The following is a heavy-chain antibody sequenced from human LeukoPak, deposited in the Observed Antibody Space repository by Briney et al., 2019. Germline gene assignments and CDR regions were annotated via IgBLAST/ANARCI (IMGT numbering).Heavy chain of an antibody. V-gene: IGHV4-59*11. CDR1: GGSISSHY. Sequence: SETLSLTCTISGGSISSHYWSWIRQPPGKGLEWIGYIYYSGSTNYNPSLESRVTISVDTSKRRFSLKLSSVTAADTAVYYCARVLRRSRSYLDYWGQGTLVTVSS. J-gene: IGHJ4*02. D-gene: IGHD1-14*01. CDR3: ARVLRRSRSYLDY. CDR2: IYYSGST.